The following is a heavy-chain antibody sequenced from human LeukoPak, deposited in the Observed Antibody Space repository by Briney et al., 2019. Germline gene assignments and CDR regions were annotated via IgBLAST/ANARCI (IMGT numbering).Heavy chain of an antibody. D-gene: IGHD1-14*01. CDR2: IGSTGTDR. V-gene: IGHV3-21*01. CDR1: GFSFSSSG. CDR3: ATETIGRHYDY. J-gene: IGHJ4*02. Sequence: VGSLRLSCAASGFSFSSSGINWVRQAPGKGLEWVSSIGSTGTDRYYADSVKGRFTISRDNAKNSLYLQMNSLRAEDTAVYYCATETIGRHYDYWGQGTLLTVSS.